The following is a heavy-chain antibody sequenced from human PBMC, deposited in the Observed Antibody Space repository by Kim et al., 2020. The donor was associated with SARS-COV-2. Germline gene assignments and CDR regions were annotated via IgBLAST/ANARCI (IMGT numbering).Heavy chain of an antibody. Sequence: ETLSLTCTVSGGSISSSSYYWGWIRQPPGKGLEWIGSIYYSGSTYYNPSLKSRVTISVDTSKNQFSLKLSSVTAADTAVYYCARHVGGAYVWGSYRYYYFDYWGQGTLVTVSS. D-gene: IGHD3-16*02. J-gene: IGHJ4*02. V-gene: IGHV4-39*01. CDR1: GGSISSSSYY. CDR3: ARHVGGAYVWGSYRYYYFDY. CDR2: IYYSGST.